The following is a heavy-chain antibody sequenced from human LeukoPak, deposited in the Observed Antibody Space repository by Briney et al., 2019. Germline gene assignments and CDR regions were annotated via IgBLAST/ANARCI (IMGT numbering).Heavy chain of an antibody. V-gene: IGHV3-48*01. Sequence: GGSLRLSCAASGFTFSSYSMNWVRQAPGKGLEWVSYISSSSSTIYYADSVKGRFTISRDNAKNSLYLQMNSLRAEDTAVYYCARALRDYYYYGMDVWGQGTTVTVSS. J-gene: IGHJ6*02. CDR1: GFTFSSYS. CDR2: ISSSSSTI. CDR3: ARALRDYYYYGMDV.